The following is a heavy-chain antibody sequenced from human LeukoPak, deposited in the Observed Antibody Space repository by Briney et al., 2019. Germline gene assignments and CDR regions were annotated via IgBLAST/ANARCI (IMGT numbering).Heavy chain of an antibody. J-gene: IGHJ3*02. D-gene: IGHD3-3*01. CDR3: ARGGLRFSGAFDI. V-gene: IGHV3-20*04. CDR1: GFTFDDYG. Sequence: GGSLRLSCAASGFTFDDYGMSWVRQAPGKGLEWVSGINCNGGSTGYADSVKGRFTISRDNAQNSLYLQMNSLRAEDTALYYCARGGLRFSGAFDIWGQGTMVSVSS. CDR2: INCNGGST.